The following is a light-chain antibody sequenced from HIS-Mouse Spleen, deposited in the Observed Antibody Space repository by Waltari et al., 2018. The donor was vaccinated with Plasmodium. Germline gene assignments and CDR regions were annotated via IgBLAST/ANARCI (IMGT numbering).Light chain of an antibody. Sequence: QSALTQPASVSGSPGQSITIPCTGTIRDVGGYNLVFWYQQHPGHSPKLMIYEGSKRPSGVSNRFSGSKSGNTASLTISGLQAEDEADYYCCSYAGSSTFVVFGGGTKLTVL. J-gene: IGLJ2*01. CDR3: CSYAGSSTFVV. CDR1: IRDVGGYNL. V-gene: IGLV2-23*03. CDR2: EGS.